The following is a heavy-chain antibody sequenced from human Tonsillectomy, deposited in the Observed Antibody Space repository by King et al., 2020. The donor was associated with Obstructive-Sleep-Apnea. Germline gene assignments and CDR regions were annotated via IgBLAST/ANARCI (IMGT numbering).Heavy chain of an antibody. D-gene: IGHD2-15*01. J-gene: IGHJ4*02. CDR3: TRGGFYFFDY. CDR1: GGSINTYY. Sequence: LQLQESGPGLVKPSETLSLTCTVSGGSINTYYWSWIRQPPGKGLEWIGYIYYSGSTNYNPSLKSRVTISVDTSKNRFSLNLSSLTAADTAVYYCTRGGFYFFDYWGQGTLATVSS. V-gene: IGHV4-59*08. CDR2: IYYSGST.